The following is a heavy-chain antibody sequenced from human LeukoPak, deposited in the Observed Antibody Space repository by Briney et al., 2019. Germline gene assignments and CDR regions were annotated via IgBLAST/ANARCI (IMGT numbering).Heavy chain of an antibody. V-gene: IGHV4-39*01. D-gene: IGHD5-24*01. Sequence: SETLSLTCTASGDSISGRPYDWGWIRQPPGKGLEYIGSISSSGSTYYNASLQSRVTISVDASNNQFSLKLGSVTAADTAVYYCARHLSQRDGTKRGFDYWGLGTLVTVSS. J-gene: IGHJ4*02. CDR1: GDSISGRPYD. CDR3: ARHLSQRDGTKRGFDY. CDR2: ISSSGST.